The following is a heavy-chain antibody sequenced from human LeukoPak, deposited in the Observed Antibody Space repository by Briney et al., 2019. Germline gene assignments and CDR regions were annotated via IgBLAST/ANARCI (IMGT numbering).Heavy chain of an antibody. CDR1: GGSISSHY. D-gene: IGHD3-10*01. J-gene: IGHJ4*02. V-gene: IGHV4-59*11. Sequence: SETLSLTCTVSGGSISSHYWSWIRQPPGKGLEWIGYIYYSGSTNYNPSLKSRVTISVDTSKNQFSLKLSSVTAADTAVYYCARVGHYYGSGSYSVVSDYWGQGTLVTVSS. CDR3: ARVGHYYGSGSYSVVSDY. CDR2: IYYSGST.